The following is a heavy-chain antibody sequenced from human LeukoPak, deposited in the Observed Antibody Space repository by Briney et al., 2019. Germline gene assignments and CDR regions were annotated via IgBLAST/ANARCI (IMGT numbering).Heavy chain of an antibody. V-gene: IGHV3-21*01. D-gene: IGHD3-22*01. CDR1: GFTFSSYS. Sequence: KPGGSLRLSCAASGFTFSSYSMNWVRQAPGKGLEWVSSISSSSSYIYYADSVKGRFTISRDNAKNSLYLQMNSLRAEDTAVYYCARDLKQEDVGYYDSSGYLGDYWGQGTLVTVSS. J-gene: IGHJ4*02. CDR2: ISSSSSYI. CDR3: ARDLKQEDVGYYDSSGYLGDY.